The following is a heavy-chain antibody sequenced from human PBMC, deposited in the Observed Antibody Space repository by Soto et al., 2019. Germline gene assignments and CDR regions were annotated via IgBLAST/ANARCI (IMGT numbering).Heavy chain of an antibody. V-gene: IGHV3-11*01. CDR3: AGGTYRSKTDFDY. D-gene: IGHD6-13*01. Sequence: GGSLRLSCAPSGSTFSDYYMTWIRQAPGSGLEWVSYISSSSGTISYANSVKVRFTISRDNAQNSLYLQMTSLRAEDTAVYYWAGGTYRSKTDFDYWGQGTLVTVSS. CDR2: ISSSSGTI. CDR1: GSTFSDYY. J-gene: IGHJ4*02.